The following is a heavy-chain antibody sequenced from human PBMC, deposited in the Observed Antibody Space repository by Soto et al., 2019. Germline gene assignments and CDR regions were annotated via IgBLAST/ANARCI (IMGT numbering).Heavy chain of an antibody. V-gene: IGHV5-51*01. CDR2: IYPGDSDT. D-gene: IGHD3-22*01. J-gene: IGHJ3*02. Sequence: GESLKISCKGSGCSFTSYWIGWVRQMPGKGLEWMGIIYPGDSDTRYSPSFQGQVTISADKSISTAYLQWSSLKASDTAMYYCARRYDSSGYYSNDAFDIWGQGTMVTVSS. CDR3: ARRYDSSGYYSNDAFDI. CDR1: GCSFTSYW.